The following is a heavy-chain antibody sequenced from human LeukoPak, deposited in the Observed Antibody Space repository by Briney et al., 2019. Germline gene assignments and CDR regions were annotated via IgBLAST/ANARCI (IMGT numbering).Heavy chain of an antibody. CDR3: AKGSITMIVVVRPFDY. V-gene: IGHV3-23*01. J-gene: IGHJ4*02. Sequence: PGGSLRLSCAASGFTVSSNYMSWVRQAPGKGLEWVSAISGSGGSTYYADSVKGRFTISRDNSKNTLYLQMNSLRAEDTAVYYCAKGSITMIVVVRPFDYWGQGTLVTVSS. CDR1: GFTVSSNY. CDR2: ISGSGGST. D-gene: IGHD3-22*01.